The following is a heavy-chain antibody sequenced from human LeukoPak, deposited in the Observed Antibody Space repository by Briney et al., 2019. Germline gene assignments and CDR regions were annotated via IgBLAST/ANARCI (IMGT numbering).Heavy chain of an antibody. J-gene: IGHJ4*02. CDR3: AKSRDDGTGYYYDY. V-gene: IGHV3-23*01. D-gene: IGHD3-9*01. CDR1: RITFSSYA. Sequence: PGGSLRLSCAASRITFSSYAMSWVRQAPGKGLEWVSSISDTGTNTYYTDSVKGRFTISRDNAKKSLSLQMNSLGTEDTAFYYCAKSRDDGTGYYYDYWGQGVLVTVAS. CDR2: ISDTGTNT.